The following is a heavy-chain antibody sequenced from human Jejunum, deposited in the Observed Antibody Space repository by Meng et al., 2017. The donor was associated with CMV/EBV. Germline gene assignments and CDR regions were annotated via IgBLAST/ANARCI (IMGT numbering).Heavy chain of an antibody. D-gene: IGHD3-3*01. CDR2: IDGDGGNT. CDR3: ARQLVTDFWNAIDY. Sequence: SVFTFSSYWMYWVRQTPGKGLVYISRIDGDGGNTDYADSVKGRFTISRDNAKNTLYLQMSSLTAEDTAVYYCARQLVTDFWNAIDYWGRGTLVTVSS. CDR1: VFTFSSYW. J-gene: IGHJ4*02. V-gene: IGHV3-74*01.